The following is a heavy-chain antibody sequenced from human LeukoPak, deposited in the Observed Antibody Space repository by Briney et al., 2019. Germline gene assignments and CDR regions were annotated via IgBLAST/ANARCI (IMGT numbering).Heavy chain of an antibody. CDR2: IYYTGST. V-gene: IGHV4-59*01. CDR3: ARAGGYGFLDFDY. CDR1: GGSINSFY. J-gene: IGHJ4*02. D-gene: IGHD6-25*01. Sequence: SETLSLTCTVSGGSINSFYWSLIRQPPGKGLEWIGYIYYTGSTNYNPSLKSRVTISVDTSKNQFSLKLSSVTAADTAVYYCARAGGYGFLDFDYWGQGTLVTVSS.